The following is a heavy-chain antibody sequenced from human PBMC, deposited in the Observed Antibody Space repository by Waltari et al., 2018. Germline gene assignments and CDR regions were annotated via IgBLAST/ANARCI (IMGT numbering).Heavy chain of an antibody. CDR1: GFTFSSYE. CDR3: ARVQYYYDSSGYQQAFDY. D-gene: IGHD3-22*01. CDR2: ISSSGSTI. V-gene: IGHV3-48*03. Sequence: EVQLVESGGGLVQPGGSLRLSCAASGFTFSSYEMNWVRQAPGKGLEWVSYISSSGSTIYYADSVKGRFTISRDNAKNSLYLQMNSLRAEDTAVYYCARVQYYYDSSGYQQAFDYWGQGTLVTVSS. J-gene: IGHJ4*02.